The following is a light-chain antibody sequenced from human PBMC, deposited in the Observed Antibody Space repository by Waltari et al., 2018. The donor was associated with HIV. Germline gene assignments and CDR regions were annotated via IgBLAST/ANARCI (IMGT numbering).Light chain of an antibody. CDR1: QSVSGY. J-gene: IGKJ5*01. Sequence: EIVLTQSPATLSLSPGERATLSCRASQSVSGYLAWYQRTPGQAPRLLSYDASRRPTGIPARFSGSGSGTDFNLTISSLDPEDFAVYYCQQRGDWPLTFGQGTRLDLK. CDR2: DAS. V-gene: IGKV3-11*01. CDR3: QQRGDWPLT.